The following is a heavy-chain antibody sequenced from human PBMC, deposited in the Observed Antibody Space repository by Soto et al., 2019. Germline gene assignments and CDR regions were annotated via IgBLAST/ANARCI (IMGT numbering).Heavy chain of an antibody. CDR1: GDSLIGDHW. CDR3: ARDRVRGVIL. Sequence: SETLSLTCAVTGDSLIGDHWWSWVRQTPGKGLEWIGETYHSGTTNYNPSIKSRVTISVDTSKNQFSLKLSSVTAADTAVYYCARDRVRGVILWGQGTLVTVSS. J-gene: IGHJ4*02. CDR2: TYHSGTT. D-gene: IGHD3-10*01. V-gene: IGHV4-4*02.